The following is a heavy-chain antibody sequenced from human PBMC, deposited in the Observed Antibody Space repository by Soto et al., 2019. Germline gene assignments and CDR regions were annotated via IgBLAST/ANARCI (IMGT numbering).Heavy chain of an antibody. V-gene: IGHV3-64*01. Sequence: EVQLAESGGGLAQPGGPRRLSWAASGFTLRGYAMVWVPQAPGKGLWYVSGISSNGVGTYYPNSVQGRFTISRDNSKNTVYLQMGSLRPEDMAVYYCARRARPDFYYMDVWGKGTTVTVSS. CDR1: GFTLRGYA. D-gene: IGHD6-6*01. CDR2: ISSNGVGT. J-gene: IGHJ6*03. CDR3: ARRARPDFYYMDV.